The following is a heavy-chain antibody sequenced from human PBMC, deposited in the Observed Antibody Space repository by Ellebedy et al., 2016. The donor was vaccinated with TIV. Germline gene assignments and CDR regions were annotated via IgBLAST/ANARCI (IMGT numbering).Heavy chain of an antibody. Sequence: GESLKISCAASGFTFSSYWMHWVRQAPGKGLVWVSRMNTDGSSISYADSVKGRFTIFRDSAKNTLYLQMNSLRAEDTAVYYCARGGLPAAKDFWGQGTLVTVSS. CDR1: GFTFSSYW. J-gene: IGHJ4*02. D-gene: IGHD2-2*01. CDR2: MNTDGSSI. CDR3: ARGGLPAAKDF. V-gene: IGHV3-74*01.